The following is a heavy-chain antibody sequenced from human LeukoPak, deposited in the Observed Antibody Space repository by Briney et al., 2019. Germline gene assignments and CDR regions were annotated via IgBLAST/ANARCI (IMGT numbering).Heavy chain of an antibody. CDR3: AKSGSRGYDYYYYHMDA. CDR1: GFSFRNFA. CDR2: ITGSGGNT. D-gene: IGHD2-2*01. J-gene: IGHJ6*03. V-gene: IGHV3-23*01. Sequence: PGGSLRLSCAASGFSFRNFAMNWVRLAPGKGLEWVSSITGSGGNTYYADSVNGRVTISRDNSMDTLYLHINGLRVEDTSTYFCAKSGSRGYDYYYYHMDAWGKGTTVTVSS.